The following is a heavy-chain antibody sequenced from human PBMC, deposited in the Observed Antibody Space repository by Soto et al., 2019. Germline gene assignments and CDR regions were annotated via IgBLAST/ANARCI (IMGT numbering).Heavy chain of an antibody. CDR1: GFTFSGSA. V-gene: IGHV3-73*01. D-gene: IGHD4-17*01. J-gene: IGHJ3*02. Sequence: GGSLRLSCAASGFTFSGSAMHWVRQASGKGLEWVGRIRSKANSYATAYAASVKGRFTISRDDSKNTAYLQMNSLKTEDTAVYYCTRPETGDYGYYDAFDIWGQGTMVTVSS. CDR2: IRSKANSYAT. CDR3: TRPETGDYGYYDAFDI.